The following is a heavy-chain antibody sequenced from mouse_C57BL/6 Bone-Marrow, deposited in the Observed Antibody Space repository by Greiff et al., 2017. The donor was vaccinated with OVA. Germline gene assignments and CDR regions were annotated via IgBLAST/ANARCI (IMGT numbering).Heavy chain of an antibody. Sequence: EVKLVESGGGLVQPGGSLKLSCAASGFTFSDYGMAWVRQAPRTGPEWVAFISNLAYSIYYADTVTGRFTISRENAKNTLYLEMSSLRSEDTAMYYCARQGNPPAMDYWGQGTSVTVSS. J-gene: IGHJ4*01. CDR2: ISNLAYSI. D-gene: IGHD2-1*01. V-gene: IGHV5-15*01. CDR1: GFTFSDYG. CDR3: ARQGNPPAMDY.